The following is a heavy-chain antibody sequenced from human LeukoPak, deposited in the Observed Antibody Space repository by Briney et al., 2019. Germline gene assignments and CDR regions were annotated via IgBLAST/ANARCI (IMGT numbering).Heavy chain of an antibody. J-gene: IGHJ4*02. D-gene: IGHD2-15*01. CDR1: GFIFSAYA. Sequence: PGGSLRLSCAASGFIFSAYAMSWVRQAPGQGLEWVSVIGTGGETHYADSVRGRFTISRSNFKNTLYLQMNSLRADDTAVYYCAKSVVVITFRFDDWGQGALVTVSS. CDR3: AKSVVVITFRFDD. CDR2: IGTGGET. V-gene: IGHV3-23*01.